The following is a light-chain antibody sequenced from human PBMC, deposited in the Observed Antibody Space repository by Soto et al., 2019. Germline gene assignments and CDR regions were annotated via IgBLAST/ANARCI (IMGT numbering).Light chain of an antibody. V-gene: IGLV2-8*01. J-gene: IGLJ1*01. Sequence: QSALTQPPSASGSPGQSVTISCTGTTSDVGGYNYVSWYQQHPGQAPKVIIYEVNKRPSGVPDRFSGSKSGNTASLTVSGLQPDDEADYFCCSYTASTIYVFATGTKVTVL. CDR2: EVN. CDR1: TSDVGGYNY. CDR3: CSYTASTIYV.